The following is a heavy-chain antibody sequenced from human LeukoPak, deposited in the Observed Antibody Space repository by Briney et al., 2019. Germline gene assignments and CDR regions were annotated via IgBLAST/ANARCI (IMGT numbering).Heavy chain of an antibody. D-gene: IGHD3-22*01. CDR3: ARSAYDSSGYYYYFDY. Sequence: GESLKISCKGSGYTFINYWIGWVRQMPGKGLEWMGIIYPGDSDTRYSPSFQGQVTISADKSISTAYLQWSSLKASDTAMYYCARSAYDSSGYYYYFDYWGQGTLVTVSS. CDR1: GYTFINYW. CDR2: IYPGDSDT. V-gene: IGHV5-51*01. J-gene: IGHJ4*02.